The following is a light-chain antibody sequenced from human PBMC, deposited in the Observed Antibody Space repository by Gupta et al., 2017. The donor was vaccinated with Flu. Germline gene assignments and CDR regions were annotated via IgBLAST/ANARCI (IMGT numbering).Light chain of an antibody. CDR2: LGS. CDR1: QSLLHSNGYNY. CDR3: MQALQSPLT. J-gene: IGKJ4*01. V-gene: IGKV2-28*01. Sequence: SCRSSQSLLHSNGYNYLDWFLQRPGQSPQLLIYLGSNRASGVPYRFSVSGSGTDFQLKISRVEAEDVGVYYCMQALQSPLTFGGGTKIEIK.